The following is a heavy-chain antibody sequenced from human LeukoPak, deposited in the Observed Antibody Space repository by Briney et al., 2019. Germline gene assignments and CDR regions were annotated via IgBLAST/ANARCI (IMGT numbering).Heavy chain of an antibody. CDR1: GGSFSGYY. CDR3: ASGMGYYDSSGYPY. V-gene: IGHV4-34*01. J-gene: IGHJ4*02. D-gene: IGHD3-22*01. Sequence: SETLSLTCAVYGGSFSGYYWSWIRQPPGKGLEWIGEINHSGSTNYNPSLKSRVTISVDTSKNQFSLKLSSVTAADTAVYYCASGMGYYDSSGYPYWGQGTLVTVSS. CDR2: INHSGST.